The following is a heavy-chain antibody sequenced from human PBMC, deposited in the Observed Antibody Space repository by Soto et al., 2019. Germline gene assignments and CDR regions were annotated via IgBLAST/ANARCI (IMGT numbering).Heavy chain of an antibody. D-gene: IGHD2-15*01. J-gene: IGHJ4*02. CDR3: TPLWGMVAARHY. Sequence: PGGSLRLSCAASGFTFSNAWMNWVRQAPGKGLEWVGRIKSKTDGGATDYAAPVKGRFTISRDDSKNTLDLQMNSLKTKYTAVYYCTPLWGMVAARHYWGQGTLASVPS. CDR2: IKSKTDGGAT. CDR1: GFTFSNAW. V-gene: IGHV3-15*07.